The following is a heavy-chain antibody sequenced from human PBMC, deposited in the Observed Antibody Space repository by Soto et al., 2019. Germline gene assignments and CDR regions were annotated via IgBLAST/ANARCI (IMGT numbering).Heavy chain of an antibody. D-gene: IGHD3-9*01. CDR2: IYYSGST. J-gene: IGHJ6*02. CDR3: AREKSTADTDYYYGMDG. V-gene: IGHV4-59*01. Sequence: SETLSLTCTVSGGSISSYYWSWIRQPPGKGPERIGYIYYSGSTNYNPSLKSRVTISVDTSKNQFSLKLSSVTAADTALNYCAREKSTADTDYYYGMDGWGQVTTGAFSS. CDR1: GGSISSYY.